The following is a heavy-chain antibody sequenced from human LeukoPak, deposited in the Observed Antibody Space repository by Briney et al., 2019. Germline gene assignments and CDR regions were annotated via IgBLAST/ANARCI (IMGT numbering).Heavy chain of an antibody. D-gene: IGHD3-22*01. CDR1: GYTFTSYG. Sequence: ASVTVPCKASGYTFTSYGISWVRQAPGQGLEWMGWISAYNGNTNYAQKLQGRVTMTTDTSTSTAYMELRSLRSDDTAVYYCARGVNYYDSSGYYYQGRFDPWGQGTLVTVSS. CDR3: ARGVNYYDSSGYYYQGRFDP. J-gene: IGHJ5*02. V-gene: IGHV1-18*01. CDR2: ISAYNGNT.